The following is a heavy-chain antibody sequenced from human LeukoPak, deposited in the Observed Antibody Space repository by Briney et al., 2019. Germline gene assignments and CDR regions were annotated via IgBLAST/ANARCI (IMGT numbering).Heavy chain of an antibody. V-gene: IGHV4-59*01. Sequence: PSETLSLTCTVSGGSISSYYWSWIRQPPGEGLEWIGYIYYSGSTNYSPSLKSRVTISVDTSKNQFSLKLSSVTAADTAVYYCARDSSSWAGHYYYMDVWGKGTTVTVSS. CDR2: IYYSGST. D-gene: IGHD6-13*01. J-gene: IGHJ6*03. CDR3: ARDSSSWAGHYYYMDV. CDR1: GGSISSYY.